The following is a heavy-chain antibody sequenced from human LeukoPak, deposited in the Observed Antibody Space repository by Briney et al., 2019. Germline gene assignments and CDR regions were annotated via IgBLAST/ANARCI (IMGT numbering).Heavy chain of an antibody. Sequence: GGSLRLSCAASGFTFDTYSMNWVRQAPGKGLEWVSYISGSSSDIHYADSVKGRFTISRDNANNSLYLQMNSLRAEDTAVYYCARGCGSLSLGYWGQGTLVAVSS. D-gene: IGHD1-26*01. CDR3: ARGCGSLSLGY. CDR2: ISGSSSDI. V-gene: IGHV3-21*05. CDR1: GFTFDTYS. J-gene: IGHJ4*02.